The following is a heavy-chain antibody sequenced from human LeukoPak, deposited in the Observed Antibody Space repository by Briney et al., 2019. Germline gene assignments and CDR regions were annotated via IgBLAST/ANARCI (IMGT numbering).Heavy chain of an antibody. D-gene: IGHD3-10*01. CDR3: AKDWDDYYGSGSYFDY. V-gene: IGHV3-30*02. CDR1: GFTFSSYG. CDR2: IRYDRSNK. Sequence: GGSLRLSCAASGFTFSSYGMHWVRQAPGKGLEWVAFIRYDRSNKYYADSVKGRFTMSRDNSKNTLYLQMNSLRAEDTAVYYCAKDWDDYYGSGSYFDYWGQGTLVTVSS. J-gene: IGHJ4*02.